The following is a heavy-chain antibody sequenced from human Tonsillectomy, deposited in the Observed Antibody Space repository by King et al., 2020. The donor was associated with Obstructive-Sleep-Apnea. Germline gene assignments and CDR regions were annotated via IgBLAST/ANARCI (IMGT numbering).Heavy chain of an antibody. D-gene: IGHD2-15*01. V-gene: IGHV3-23*04. Sequence: VQLVESGGGLVQPGGSLRLSCAASGFTFSSYGMTWGRQAPGKGLEWVSGISGSGGSTYYADPVKGRFTISRDNSKNTLYLQMNSLRAEDTAVYYCAKGPCSGGSCYLFYWGQGTLVTVSS. J-gene: IGHJ4*02. CDR2: ISGSGGST. CDR1: GFTFSSYG. CDR3: AKGPCSGGSCYLFY.